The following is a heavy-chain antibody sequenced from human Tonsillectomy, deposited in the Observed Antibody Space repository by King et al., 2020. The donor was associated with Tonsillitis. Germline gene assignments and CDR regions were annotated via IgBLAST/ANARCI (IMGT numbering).Heavy chain of an antibody. CDR1: GFTFSSYS. Sequence: VQLVESGGGLVKPGGSLRLSCAASGFTFSSYSMNWVRQAPGKGLEWVSSINSSSSYIYYADSVKGRFTISRDNAKNSLYLQMNSLRAEDTAVYYCARVMGVITFGGIIYTRGLNDYWGQGTLVTVSS. CDR2: INSSSSYI. V-gene: IGHV3-21*01. D-gene: IGHD3-16*02. CDR3: ARVMGVITFGGIIYTRGLNDY. J-gene: IGHJ4*02.